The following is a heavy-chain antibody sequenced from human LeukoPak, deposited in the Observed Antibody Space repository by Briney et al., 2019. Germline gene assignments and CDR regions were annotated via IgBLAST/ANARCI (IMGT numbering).Heavy chain of an antibody. CDR3: TKDSSVPFGITD. D-gene: IGHD5/OR15-5a*01. CDR1: GFTFSRYA. Sequence: GGSLRLSCAASGFTFSRYAMSWVRQAPGKRLEWVSAIGGSGSNTYYADSVKGRFTISRDNSKSTLSLQLNSLRAEDTAVYYCTKDSSVPFGITDWGQGTLVTVSS. CDR2: IGGSGSNT. J-gene: IGHJ4*02. V-gene: IGHV3-23*01.